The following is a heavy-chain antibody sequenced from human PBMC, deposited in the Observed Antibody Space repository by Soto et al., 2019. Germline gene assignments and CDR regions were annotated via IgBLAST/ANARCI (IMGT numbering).Heavy chain of an antibody. CDR3: AIVDLAYCGGDCYYNWFDP. V-gene: IGHV1-69*13. CDR2: IIPIFGTA. D-gene: IGHD2-21*02. Sequence: SVKVSCKASGGTFSSYAISWVRQAPGQGLEWMGGIIPIFGTANYAQKFQGRVTITADESTSTAYMELSSLRSEDTAVYYCAIVDLAYCGGDCYYNWFDPWGQGTLVTASS. CDR1: GGTFSSYA. J-gene: IGHJ5*02.